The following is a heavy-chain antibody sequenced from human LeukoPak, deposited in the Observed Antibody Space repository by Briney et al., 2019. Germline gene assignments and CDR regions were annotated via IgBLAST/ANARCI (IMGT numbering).Heavy chain of an antibody. V-gene: IGHV4-34*01. CDR2: INHSGST. D-gene: IGHD6-13*01. CDR1: GGSFSGYY. J-gene: IGHJ5*02. CDR3: ARQEQQLIYNWFDP. Sequence: SETLSLTCTVSGGSFSGYYWSWIRQPPGKGLEWIGEINHSGSTNYNPSLKSRVTISVDTSKNQFSLKLSSVTAADTAVYYCARQEQQLIYNWFDPWGQGTLVTVSS.